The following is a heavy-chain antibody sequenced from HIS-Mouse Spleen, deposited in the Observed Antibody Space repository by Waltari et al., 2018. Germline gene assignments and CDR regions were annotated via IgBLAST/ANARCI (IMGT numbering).Heavy chain of an antibody. D-gene: IGHD6-13*01. Sequence: QLQLQESGPGLVKPSETLSLTCTVSGGSISSSSYYWGWIRQHPGKGLEWFGSIDDSGGTYYNPSLTSRVTISLDTSKNQVSLKLSSVTAADTAVYYCAREIPYSSSWYDWYFDLWGRGTLVTVSS. CDR3: AREIPYSSSWYDWYFDL. V-gene: IGHV4-39*07. CDR2: IDDSGGT. J-gene: IGHJ2*01. CDR1: GGSISSSSYY.